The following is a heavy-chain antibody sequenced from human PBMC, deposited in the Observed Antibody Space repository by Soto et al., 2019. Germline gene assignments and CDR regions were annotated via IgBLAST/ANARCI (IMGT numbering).Heavy chain of an antibody. CDR3: AREIRGYSYDYGMDV. V-gene: IGHV4-59*12. CDR2: IHYTGNT. Sequence: SETLSLTCIVSGVSISSNYWSWIRQPPGQGLEWIGYIHYTGNTNFNPSLKNRVIISVDTSKNQFSLRLSSVTAADTAVYYCAREIRGYSYDYGMDVWGQGTTVTVSS. J-gene: IGHJ6*02. CDR1: GVSISSNY. D-gene: IGHD5-18*01.